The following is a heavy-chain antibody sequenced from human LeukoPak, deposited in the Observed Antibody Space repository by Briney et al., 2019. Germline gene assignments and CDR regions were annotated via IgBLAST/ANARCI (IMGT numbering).Heavy chain of an antibody. V-gene: IGHV3-66*01. CDR1: GFTVSNNY. D-gene: IGHD1-20*01. Sequence: PGGSLRLSCAASGFTVSNNYMSWVRQAPGKGLEWVSLIYSGGTTSYTDSVRDRFTISRDDSRNTLYLQMNSLRAEDTALYYCAKDRITVTPYYFDYWGQGTLVTVSS. CDR3: AKDRITVTPYYFDY. J-gene: IGHJ4*02. CDR2: IYSGGTT.